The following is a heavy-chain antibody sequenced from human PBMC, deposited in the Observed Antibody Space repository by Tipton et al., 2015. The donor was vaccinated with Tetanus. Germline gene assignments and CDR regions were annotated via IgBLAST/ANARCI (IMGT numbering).Heavy chain of an antibody. J-gene: IGHJ4*02. CDR1: GFTFRSYW. Sequence: SLRLSCAASGFTFRSYWMHWVRQPPGKGLEWVSVMYSGGDTYYVDSVKGRFSISRDNAKNTLYLQMNSLRVEDTAVYYCVRDGGSSGWLAYWGQGTLVTVSS. V-gene: IGHV3-53*01. CDR3: VRDGGSSGWLAY. D-gene: IGHD6-19*01. CDR2: MYSGGDT.